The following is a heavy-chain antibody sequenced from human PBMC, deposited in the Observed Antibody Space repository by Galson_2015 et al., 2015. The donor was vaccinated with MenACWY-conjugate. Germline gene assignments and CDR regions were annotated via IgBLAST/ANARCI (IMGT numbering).Heavy chain of an antibody. V-gene: IGHV1-18*01. CDR3: ARGGQNYDDVWGSYRPRTFDY. Sequence: SVKVSCKASGYTFTTYGISWVRQAPGQGLEWMGWISTYNGNTNYAQKLRGRVTMTTDTSTSTAYMEMRSLRSDDTAVYYCARGGQNYDDVWGSYRPRTFDYWGQGTLVTVSS. J-gene: IGHJ4*02. D-gene: IGHD3-16*02. CDR1: GYTFTTYG. CDR2: ISTYNGNT.